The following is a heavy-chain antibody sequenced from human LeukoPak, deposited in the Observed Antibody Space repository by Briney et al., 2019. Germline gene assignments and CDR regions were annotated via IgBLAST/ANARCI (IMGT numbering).Heavy chain of an antibody. CDR2: IWYDGSHE. D-gene: IGHD3-16*01. V-gene: IGHV3-33*06. CDR3: AKDHPHSAYTGVQIGIFHI. J-gene: IGHJ3*02. Sequence: PGGSLRLSCAASGFTFNKYGMHWVRQAPGKGLEWVAVIWYDGSHEYYADSVKGRFTVSRDNSNNTVFLQMDSLRAEDTAVYHCAKDHPHSAYTGVQIGIFHIWGQGTMVTVSS. CDR1: GFTFNKYG.